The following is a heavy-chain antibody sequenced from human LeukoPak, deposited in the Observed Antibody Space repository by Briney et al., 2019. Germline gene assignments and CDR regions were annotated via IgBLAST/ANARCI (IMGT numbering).Heavy chain of an antibody. CDR1: GGTFSSYA. CDR2: IIPIFGTA. V-gene: IGHV1-69*01. D-gene: IGHD3-3*01. Sequence: SVKVSCKASGGTFSSYAISWVRQAPGQGLEWMGGIIPIFGTANYAQKFQGRVTITADESTSTAYMELSSLRSEDTAVYYCARDPSITIFGAPDWFDPWGQGTLVTVSS. CDR3: ARDPSITIFGAPDWFDP. J-gene: IGHJ5*02.